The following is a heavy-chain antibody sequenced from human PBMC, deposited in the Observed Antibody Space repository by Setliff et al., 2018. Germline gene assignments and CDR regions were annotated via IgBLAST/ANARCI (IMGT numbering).Heavy chain of an antibody. CDR3: ARRGYYYGWGDSNAFDI. CDR2: IYYSGTT. CDR1: GGSISTSSY. V-gene: IGHV4-39*01. D-gene: IGHD3-10*01. Sequence: SETLSLTCTVSGGSISTSSYWGWIRQPPGKGLEWIGSIYYSGTTYYNPSLKSRVTISVDTSKNQFSLKLSSVTAADTAVYYCARRGYYYGWGDSNAFDIWGQGTMVPSPQ. J-gene: IGHJ3*02.